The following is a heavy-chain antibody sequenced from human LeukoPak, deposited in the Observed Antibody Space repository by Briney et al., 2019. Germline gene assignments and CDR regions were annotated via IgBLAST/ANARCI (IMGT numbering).Heavy chain of an antibody. D-gene: IGHD3-10*01. CDR1: GYTFTSYG. CDR3: AKSQGKFYFGSGNLDY. V-gene: IGHV1-18*01. J-gene: IGHJ4*02. Sequence: ASVKVSCKASGYTFTSYGISWVRQAPGQGLEWLGWISTYNGKTNYAQKLQGRVTMTTDTSTSTAYMELRSQRSDDTSMYYCAKSQGKFYFGSGNLDYWGQGTLVTVSS. CDR2: ISTYNGKT.